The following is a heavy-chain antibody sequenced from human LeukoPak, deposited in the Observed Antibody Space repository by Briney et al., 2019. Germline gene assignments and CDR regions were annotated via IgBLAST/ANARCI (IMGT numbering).Heavy chain of an antibody. CDR2: ISGSGGST. D-gene: IGHD2-15*01. CDR3: ARGLGTNYGGYCTGGSCPYY. Sequence: GGSLRLSCAASGFTVSSNYMSWVRQAPGKGLEWVSAISGSGGSTYYADSVKGRFTISRDNSKNTLYLQMNSLRAEDTAVYYCARGLGTNYGGYCTGGSCPYYWGQGTLVTVSS. V-gene: IGHV3-23*01. CDR1: GFTVSSNY. J-gene: IGHJ4*02.